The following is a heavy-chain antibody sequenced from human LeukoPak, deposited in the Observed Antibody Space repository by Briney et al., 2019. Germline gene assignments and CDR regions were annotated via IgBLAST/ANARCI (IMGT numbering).Heavy chain of an antibody. CDR3: ARASRLGELSLGY. CDR1: SGSINSGGHY. CDR2: IYYTGTT. Sequence: SQTLSLTCTVSSGSINSGGHYWSRIRQHPGKGLEWIGYIYYTGTTYYNPSLKSRLTISLGTSKNHFSLMLSSVTAADTAVYYCARASRLGELSLGYWGQGTLVTASS. V-gene: IGHV4-31*03. D-gene: IGHD3-16*02. J-gene: IGHJ4*02.